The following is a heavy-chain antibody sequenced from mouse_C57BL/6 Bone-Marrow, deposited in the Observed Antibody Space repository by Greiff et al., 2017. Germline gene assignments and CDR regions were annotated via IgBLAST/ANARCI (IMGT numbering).Heavy chain of an antibody. D-gene: IGHD1-1*01. J-gene: IGHJ1*03. V-gene: IGHV1-15*01. CDR3: TRTYYYSSSYYFDV. CDR1: GYTFTDYE. CDR2: IDPETGGT. Sequence: QVQLQQSGAELVRPGASVTLSCKASGYTFTDYEMHWVKQTPVHGLEWIGAIDPETGGTAYNQKFKGKAILTADKSSSTAYMELRSLTSEDSAVYYSTRTYYYSSSYYFDVWGTGTTVTVSS.